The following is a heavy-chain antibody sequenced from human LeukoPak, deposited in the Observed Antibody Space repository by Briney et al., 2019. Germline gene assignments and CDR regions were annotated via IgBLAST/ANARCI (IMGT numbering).Heavy chain of an antibody. V-gene: IGHV3-23*01. J-gene: IGHJ4*02. D-gene: IGHD2-15*01. CDR2: ISNNGGYT. CDR3: AKQLGYCSDGSCYFPY. CDR1: GFSLSGYW. Sequence: GGSLRLSCVASGFSLSGYWMYWVRQAPGKGLEWVSAISNNGGYTYYTDSVQGRFTISRDNSKSTLCLQMNSLRAEDTAVYYCAKQLGYCSDGSCYFPYWGQGTLVTVSS.